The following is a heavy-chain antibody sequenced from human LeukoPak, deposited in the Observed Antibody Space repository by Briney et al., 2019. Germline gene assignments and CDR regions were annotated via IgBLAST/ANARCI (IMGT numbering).Heavy chain of an antibody. CDR2: SNSDGRST. V-gene: IGHV3-74*01. Sequence: PGGSLRLSCAASGFTFSSYWMHWVRQALEKGLVWVSGSNSDGRSTNYADSVKGRFTISRDNAKNTLYLQMNSLRAEDTAVYYCARGGDYPFDYWGQGTLVTVSS. CDR1: GFTFSSYW. CDR3: ARGGDYPFDY. J-gene: IGHJ4*02. D-gene: IGHD4-17*01.